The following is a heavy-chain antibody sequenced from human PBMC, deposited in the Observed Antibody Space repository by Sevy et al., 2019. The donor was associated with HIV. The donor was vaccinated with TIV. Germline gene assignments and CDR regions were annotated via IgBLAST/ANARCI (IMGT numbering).Heavy chain of an antibody. J-gene: IGHJ6*02. Sequence: GGSLRLSCAASGFTFDDYTMHWVRQAPGKGLEWVSLISWEGGSTYYADSVKGRFTISRDNSKNSLYLPMNSLRTEDTALYYCAKDQEAAARPRVYSYYGMDVWGQGTMVTVSS. D-gene: IGHD6-6*01. CDR2: ISWEGGST. V-gene: IGHV3-43*01. CDR3: AKDQEAAARPRVYSYYGMDV. CDR1: GFTFDDYT.